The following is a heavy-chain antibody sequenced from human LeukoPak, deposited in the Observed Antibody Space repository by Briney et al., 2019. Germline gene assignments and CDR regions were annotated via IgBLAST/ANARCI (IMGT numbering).Heavy chain of an antibody. V-gene: IGHV3-15*01. J-gene: IGHJ4*02. CDR1: GFSFNNAW. CDR2: IKAKTDGGTA. CDR3: STGGGTNDF. D-gene: IGHD1-1*01. Sequence: GGSLRLSCVVSGFSFNNAWVGWVRQAPGKGLEWAGRIKAKTDGGTADYAASVKGRFTISRDDSKNTVFLQMDSLKIEDTAVYFCSTGGGTNDFWGQGALVTVSS.